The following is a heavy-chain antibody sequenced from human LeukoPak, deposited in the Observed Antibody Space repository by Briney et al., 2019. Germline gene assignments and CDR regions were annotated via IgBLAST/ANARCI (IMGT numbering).Heavy chain of an antibody. CDR1: GFTFSSHW. J-gene: IGHJ4*02. CDR2: INKDGSEK. V-gene: IGHV3-7*01. Sequence: GGSLRLSWSASGFTFSSHWMNWVRQAPGKGLEWVAIINKDGSEKNYVGSVKGRFTISRDNAKNSLYLQMNSLRAEDTAMYYCARSNSGPDYWGQGTLVIVPS. CDR3: ARSNSGPDY. D-gene: IGHD4-23*01.